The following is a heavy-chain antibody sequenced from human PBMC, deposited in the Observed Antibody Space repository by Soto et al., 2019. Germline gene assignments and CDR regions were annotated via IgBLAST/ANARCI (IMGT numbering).Heavy chain of an antibody. J-gene: IGHJ6*02. Sequence: GGSLRLSCATSGFTFSNYGIHWVRQAPGKGLEWVSSISSSSSHIYYADSVKGRFTISRDNARNSLYLQMNSLRAEDTAVYYCVRERGLSSFYGMDVWGQGTTVTVSS. CDR1: GFTFSNYG. CDR3: VRERGLSSFYGMDV. CDR2: ISSSSSHI. V-gene: IGHV3-21*01. D-gene: IGHD3-10*01.